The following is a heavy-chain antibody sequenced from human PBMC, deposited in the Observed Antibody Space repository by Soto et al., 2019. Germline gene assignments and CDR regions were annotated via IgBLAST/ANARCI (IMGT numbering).Heavy chain of an antibody. Sequence: APGKGLEWVSAISGSGGSTYYADSVKGRFTISRDNSKNTLYLQINSLRAEDTAVYYCAEVTVVATTERYFDYWGQGTLVTVSS. D-gene: IGHD2-15*01. J-gene: IGHJ4*02. CDR3: AEVTVVATTERYFDY. CDR2: ISGSGGST. V-gene: IGHV3-23*01.